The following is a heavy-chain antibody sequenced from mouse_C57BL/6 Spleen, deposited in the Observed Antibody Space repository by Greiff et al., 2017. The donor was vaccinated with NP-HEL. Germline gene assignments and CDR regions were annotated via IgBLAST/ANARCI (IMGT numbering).Heavy chain of an antibody. Sequence: EVKVVESGGGLVQPGGSLSLSCAASGFTFTDYYMSWVRQPPGKALEWLGFIRNKANGYTTEYSASVKGRFTISRDNSQSILYLQMNALRAEDSATYYCARYEGYGSPFDYWGQGTTLTVSS. CDR1: GFTFTDYY. V-gene: IGHV7-3*01. J-gene: IGHJ2*01. CDR2: IRNKANGYTT. D-gene: IGHD1-1*01. CDR3: ARYEGYGSPFDY.